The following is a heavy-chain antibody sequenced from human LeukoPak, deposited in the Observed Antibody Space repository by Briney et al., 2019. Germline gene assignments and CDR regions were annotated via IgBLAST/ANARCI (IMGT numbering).Heavy chain of an antibody. CDR3: ARVGYDFWSGYPWYFDY. CDR2: IKQDGSEK. CDR1: GFTFSSYW. D-gene: IGHD3-3*01. V-gene: IGHV3-7*01. Sequence: TGGSLRLSCAASGFTFSSYWMSWVRQAPGKGLEWVANIKQDGSEKYYVYSVKGRFTISRDNAKNSLYLQMNSLRAEDTAVYYCARVGYDFWSGYPWYFDYWGQGTLVTVSS. J-gene: IGHJ4*02.